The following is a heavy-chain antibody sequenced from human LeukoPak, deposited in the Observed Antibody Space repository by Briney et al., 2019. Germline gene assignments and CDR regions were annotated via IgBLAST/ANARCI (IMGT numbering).Heavy chain of an antibody. Sequence: GGSLRLSCAASGFNFNIYSMNWFRQAPGKGLEWVSSISHSSTYMFYADSVKGRFTISRDNAKNSLYLQMNSLRAEDTAVYYCARDYVWGSYPTERYMDVWGKGTTVTVSS. V-gene: IGHV3-21*01. CDR2: ISHSSTYM. CDR1: GFNFNIYS. CDR3: ARDYVWGSYPTERYMDV. D-gene: IGHD3-16*02. J-gene: IGHJ6*03.